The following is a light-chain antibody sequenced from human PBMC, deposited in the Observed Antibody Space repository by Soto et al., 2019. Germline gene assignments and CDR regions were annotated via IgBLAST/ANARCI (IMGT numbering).Light chain of an antibody. CDR2: GAS. CDR1: QGINGNY. V-gene: IGKV3-20*01. CDR3: QHSGTSVT. J-gene: IGKJ4*01. Sequence: EIVLTQSPGTLSVSPGESATLSCRASQGINGNYLAWTQQKPGQPPRLLIYGASTRATGIPDRFSGGASETDFTLTISRLEPEDFAVYYCQHSGTSVTFGGGTKVEFK.